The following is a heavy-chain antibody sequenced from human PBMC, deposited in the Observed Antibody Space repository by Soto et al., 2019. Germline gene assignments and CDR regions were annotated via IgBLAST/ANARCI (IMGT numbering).Heavy chain of an antibody. J-gene: IGHJ4*02. D-gene: IGHD4-17*01. CDR3: ASGSTVINTLDF. CDR2: NYYGGST. CDR1: GGSITSGDYY. V-gene: IGHV4-30-4*01. Sequence: QVQLQESGPGLVKPSQTLSLTCTVSGGSITSGDYYWSWIRQPPGKGLEWVGYNYYGGSTYYNPSLESRITISLDTAKNQFSLELTSVTAADTAVYSCASGSTVINTLDFWGQGTLVTVSS.